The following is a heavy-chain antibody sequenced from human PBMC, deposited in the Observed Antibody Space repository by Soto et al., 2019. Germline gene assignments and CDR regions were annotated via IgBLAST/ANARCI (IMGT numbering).Heavy chain of an antibody. CDR1: GLTVSSNY. Sequence: PGGSVRLSCAASGLTVSSNYMSWVRQAPGKGLEWVSVIYSGTTTHYADSVKGRFTISRDSSKNTLYLQMNSLRAEDTAVYYCARGYWVEGYGAGTYFDYWGQGTLVTVSS. V-gene: IGHV3-66*01. CDR2: IYSGTTT. D-gene: IGHD3-16*01. J-gene: IGHJ4*02. CDR3: ARGYWVEGYGAGTYFDY.